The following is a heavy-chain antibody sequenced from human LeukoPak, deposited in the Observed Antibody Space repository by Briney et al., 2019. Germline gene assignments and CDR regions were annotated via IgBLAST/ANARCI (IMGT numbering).Heavy chain of an antibody. CDR1: GGSISTTNYY. CDR3: ARETTVTLPYYYYYMDV. V-gene: IGHV4-39*07. Sequence: PSETLSLTCTDSGGSISTTNYYWGWIRQPPGKGLEWIGSIYFSGNTYYNPSLESRVTISVDTSKNQFSLKLSSMTAADTAVYYCARETTVTLPYYYYYMDVWDKGSTVTVSS. J-gene: IGHJ6*03. CDR2: IYFSGNT. D-gene: IGHD4-17*01.